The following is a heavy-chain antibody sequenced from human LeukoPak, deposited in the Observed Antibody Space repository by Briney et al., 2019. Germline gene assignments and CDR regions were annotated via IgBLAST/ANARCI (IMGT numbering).Heavy chain of an antibody. CDR2: ISWNSGSI. CDR1: GFTFDDYA. CDR3: AKDMGIAVAGASEGFDP. Sequence: PGRSLRLSCAASGFTFDDYAMHRVRHAPGKGLEWVSGISWNSGSIVYADSVKGRFTISRDNAKNSLYLQMNSLRAEDTALYYCAKDMGIAVAGASEGFDPWGQGTLVTVSS. D-gene: IGHD6-19*01. V-gene: IGHV3-9*01. J-gene: IGHJ5*02.